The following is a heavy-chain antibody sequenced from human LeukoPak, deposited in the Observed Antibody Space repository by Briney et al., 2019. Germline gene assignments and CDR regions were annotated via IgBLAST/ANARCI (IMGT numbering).Heavy chain of an antibody. CDR2: ISGSDSST. V-gene: IGHV3-23*01. J-gene: IGHJ5*01. CDR1: GFTFSNYD. Sequence: GGSLRLSCAASGFTFSNYDMTWVRQAPGKGLEWVSAISGSDSSTYYADSVKGRFTISRDNAKNSLSLQMNSLRAEDTALYYCAKGPSTWLDCWGQGTLVTVSS. CDR3: AKGPSTWLDC.